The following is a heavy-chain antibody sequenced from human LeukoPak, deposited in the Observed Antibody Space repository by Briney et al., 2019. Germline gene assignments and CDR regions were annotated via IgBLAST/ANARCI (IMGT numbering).Heavy chain of an antibody. V-gene: IGHV4-31*03. CDR3: ARDHGVAGPELYFDY. CDR2: IYYSGST. CDR1: GGSISSGGYY. J-gene: IGHJ4*02. Sequence: PSETLSLTCTVSGGSISSGGYYWSWIRQHPGKCLEWIGYIYYSGSTYYNQSLKRRVTISVDTSKNQFSLKLSSVTAADTAVYYCARDHGVAGPELYFDYWGQGTLVTVSS. D-gene: IGHD2-15*01.